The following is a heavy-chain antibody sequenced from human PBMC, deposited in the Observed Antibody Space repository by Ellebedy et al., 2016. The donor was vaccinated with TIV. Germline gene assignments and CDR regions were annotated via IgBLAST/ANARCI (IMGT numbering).Heavy chain of an antibody. Sequence: GESLKISCAASGFTFSTYYMSWVRQAPGKGLEWVANIKQDGSEKYYADSVKGRFTISRDNAKNSLYLQMNSLRPEDTAVYYCAGGIAVAGKDWGRGTQVTVSS. CDR2: IKQDGSEK. CDR1: GFTFSTYY. D-gene: IGHD6-19*01. CDR3: AGGIAVAGKD. J-gene: IGHJ4*02. V-gene: IGHV3-7*04.